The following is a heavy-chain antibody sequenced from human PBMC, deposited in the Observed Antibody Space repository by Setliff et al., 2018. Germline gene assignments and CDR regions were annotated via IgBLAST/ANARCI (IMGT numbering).Heavy chain of an antibody. CDR3: ARDATYYDFWSDYSPDAFDI. J-gene: IGHJ3*02. CDR2: IKQDGSEK. Sequence: GGSLRLSCEASGFTFTSYWMSWVRQAPGKGLEWVANIKQDGSEKYYVDSVKGRFAISRDNAKNSLYLQMNSLRAEDTDMYYCARDATYYDFWSDYSPDAFDIWGQGTMVTVSS. V-gene: IGHV3-7*01. D-gene: IGHD3-3*01. CDR1: GFTFTSYW.